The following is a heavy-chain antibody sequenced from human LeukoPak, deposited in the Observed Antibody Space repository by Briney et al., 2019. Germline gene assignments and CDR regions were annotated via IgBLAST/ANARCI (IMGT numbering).Heavy chain of an antibody. D-gene: IGHD4-17*01. CDR2: IYYSGST. Sequence: PSETLSLTCTASGGSISSSSYYWGWIRQPPGKGLEWIGSIYYSGSTYYNPSLKSRVTISVDTSKNQFSLKLSSVTAADTAVYYCARPPGEVTTNDAFDIWGQGTMVTVSS. CDR1: GGSISSSSYY. J-gene: IGHJ3*02. CDR3: ARPPGEVTTNDAFDI. V-gene: IGHV4-39*01.